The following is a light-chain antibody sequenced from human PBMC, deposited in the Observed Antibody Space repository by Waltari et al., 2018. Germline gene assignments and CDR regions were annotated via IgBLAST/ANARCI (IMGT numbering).Light chain of an antibody. CDR3: QQYNSYPYT. J-gene: IGKJ2*01. CDR1: QRISSW. Sequence: DIQMTQSPSTLSASVGDRVTITCRASQRISSWLAWYQQKPGKAPKLLIYQASSLESGVVSRFSGSGSGTEFTLTISSLQPDDFATYYCQQYNSYPYTFGQGTKLEIK. CDR2: QAS. V-gene: IGKV1-5*03.